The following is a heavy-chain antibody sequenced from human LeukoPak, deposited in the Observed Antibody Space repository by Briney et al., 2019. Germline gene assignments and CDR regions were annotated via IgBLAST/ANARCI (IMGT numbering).Heavy chain of an antibody. Sequence: GASVKVSCKVSGYTLTELSMHRVRQAPGKGLEWMGGFDPEDGETIYAQKFQGRVTMTEDTSTDTAYMELSSLRSEDTAVYYCARVIRSGGNGKLLGQFDYWGQGTLVTVSS. V-gene: IGHV1-24*01. CDR3: ARVIRSGGNGKLLGQFDY. CDR2: FDPEDGET. D-gene: IGHD4-23*01. J-gene: IGHJ4*02. CDR1: GYTLTELS.